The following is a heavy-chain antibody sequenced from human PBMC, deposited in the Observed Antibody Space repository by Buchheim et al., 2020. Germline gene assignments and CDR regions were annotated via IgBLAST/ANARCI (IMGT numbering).Heavy chain of an antibody. CDR3: AKEPWIQLWSKSGDYFDY. Sequence: EVQLLESGGGLVQPGGSLRLSCAASGFTFSSYAMSWVRQAPGKGLEWVSAISGSGGSTYYADSVKGRFTISRDNSKKTLYLQMNSLRAEDTAVYYCAKEPWIQLWSKSGDYFDYWGQGTL. D-gene: IGHD5-18*01. J-gene: IGHJ4*02. V-gene: IGHV3-23*01. CDR2: ISGSGGST. CDR1: GFTFSSYA.